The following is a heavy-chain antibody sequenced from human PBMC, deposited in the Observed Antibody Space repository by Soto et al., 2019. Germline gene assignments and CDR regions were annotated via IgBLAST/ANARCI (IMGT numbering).Heavy chain of an antibody. CDR3: AELSGSYRPFDY. CDR2: IDPYDSNT. Sequence: GESLKISCKGSGDSLTSYWINWVRQMPWKGLEWMGRIDPYDSNTIYSPSLQGHVTISADKSTNTAYLHWSSLKASDTAIYYCAELSGSYRPFDYWGQGTVVTVSS. V-gene: IGHV5-10-1*01. J-gene: IGHJ4*02. D-gene: IGHD1-26*01. CDR1: GDSLTSYW.